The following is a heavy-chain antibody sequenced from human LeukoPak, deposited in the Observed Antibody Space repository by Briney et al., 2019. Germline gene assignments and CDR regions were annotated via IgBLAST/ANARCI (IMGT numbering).Heavy chain of an antibody. Sequence: PGRSLRLSCAASGFTFSSYGMHWVRQAPGKGLEWVAVIWYGGSNKYYADSVKGRFTISRDNAKNSLYLQMNSLRAEDTAVYYCARHGDTTAGYWYFDLWGRGTLVTVSS. V-gene: IGHV3-33*08. CDR1: GFTFSSYG. J-gene: IGHJ2*01. CDR3: ARHGDTTAGYWYFDL. CDR2: IWYGGSNK. D-gene: IGHD6-13*01.